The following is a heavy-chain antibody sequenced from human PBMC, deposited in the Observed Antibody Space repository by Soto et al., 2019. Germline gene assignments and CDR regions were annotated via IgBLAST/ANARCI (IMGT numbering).Heavy chain of an antibody. V-gene: IGHV1-3*01. CDR1: GYTFTSYP. J-gene: IGHJ1*01. D-gene: IGHD5-12*01. CDR3: ARVAWTTAEYVQH. CDR2: ISAGNGYT. Sequence: GASVKFSCKASGYTFTSYPMHWVRQAPGQMLECMVWISAGNGYTKYXXKFQGRVXXSRDTSASTAXMELSXLRFEDTDVYYCARVAWTTAEYVQHWAQGTLVTVSS.